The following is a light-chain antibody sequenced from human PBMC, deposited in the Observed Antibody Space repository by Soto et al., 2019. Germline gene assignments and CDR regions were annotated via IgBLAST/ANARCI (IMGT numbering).Light chain of an antibody. CDR1: NIGSKN. V-gene: IGLV3-9*01. CDR2: RDT. Sequence: SSELTQPLSVSVALGQTARITCGGNNIGSKNVHWYQQKPGQAPVLVMYRDTNRPSGIPERFTGSNSGNTATLTISRAQAGDEADYYCQVWDSTSYVFGTGTKLTVL. J-gene: IGLJ1*01. CDR3: QVWDSTSYV.